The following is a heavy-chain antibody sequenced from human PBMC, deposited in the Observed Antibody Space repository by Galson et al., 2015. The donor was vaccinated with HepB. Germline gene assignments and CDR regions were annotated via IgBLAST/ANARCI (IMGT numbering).Heavy chain of an antibody. D-gene: IGHD3-9*01. J-gene: IGHJ4*02. V-gene: IGHV3-69-1*01. Sequence: GKGLEWVSSISGSTYIYYKESVKGRFTISRDTAENSVYLQMNSLRVEDTAVYYCARDSGSYDVLTGYSSYFDLWGPGTLVTVSS. CDR3: ARDSGSYDVLTGYSSYFDL. CDR2: ISGSTYI.